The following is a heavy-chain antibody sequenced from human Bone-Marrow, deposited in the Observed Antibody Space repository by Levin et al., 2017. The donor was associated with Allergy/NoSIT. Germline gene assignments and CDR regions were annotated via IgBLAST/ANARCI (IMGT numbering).Heavy chain of an antibody. D-gene: IGHD1-7*01. CDR2: ISGGGGHT. CDR3: VRAFVQKYDSDSAFYSNKELFDY. V-gene: IGHV3-23*01. Sequence: PGGSLRLSCAASNFRLIDFAMSWVRQAPGKGLEWVSNISGGGGHTFYADSVKGRFTISKDDSRNTLFLQMDSLRAEDTAVYYCVRAFVQKYDSDSAFYSNKELFDYWGQGTRVTVSS. J-gene: IGHJ4*02. CDR1: NFRLIDFA.